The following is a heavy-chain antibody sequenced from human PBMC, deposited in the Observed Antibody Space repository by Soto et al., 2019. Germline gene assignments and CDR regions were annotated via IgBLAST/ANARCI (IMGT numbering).Heavy chain of an antibody. Sequence: GASVKVSCKASGYTFTSYGISWVRQAPGQGLEWMGWTSAYNGNTNYAQKLQGRVTMTTDTSTSTAYMELRSLRSDDTAVYYCARDVLRYFDWSLRDAFDIWGQGTMVTVSS. CDR2: TSAYNGNT. D-gene: IGHD3-9*01. V-gene: IGHV1-18*01. CDR1: GYTFTSYG. CDR3: ARDVLRYFDWSLRDAFDI. J-gene: IGHJ3*02.